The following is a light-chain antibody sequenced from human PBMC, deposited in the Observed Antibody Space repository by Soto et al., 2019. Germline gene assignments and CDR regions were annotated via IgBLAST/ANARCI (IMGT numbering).Light chain of an antibody. Sequence: DIVMTQTPLFLTVTPGDPAAISCMASQSLLDSDDGNTYLDWYLQKPGQSPQLLIYTVSYRASGVPDRFSGSGSGTDFTLKISRVEAEDVGVYYCMQRIESPLTFGGGTKVDI. CDR3: MQRIESPLT. CDR1: QSLLDSDDGNTY. J-gene: IGKJ4*01. CDR2: TVS. V-gene: IGKV2-40*01.